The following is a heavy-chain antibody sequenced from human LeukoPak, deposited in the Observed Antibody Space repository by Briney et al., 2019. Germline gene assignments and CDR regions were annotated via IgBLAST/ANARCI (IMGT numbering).Heavy chain of an antibody. Sequence: SDTQSLTCTVAGGSISSGGYYWSWIRQHPWKGLEWIGYIYYSRSTYYNPSLKSRVTISVDTSKNQFSLKLSSVTAADTAVYYCAREAGGPDFWSGYYTGGAYYFDYWGKGTLVTVSS. CDR1: GGSISSGGYY. CDR3: AREAGGPDFWSGYYTGGAYYFDY. D-gene: IGHD3-3*01. CDR2: IYYSRST. V-gene: IGHV4-31*03. J-gene: IGHJ4*02.